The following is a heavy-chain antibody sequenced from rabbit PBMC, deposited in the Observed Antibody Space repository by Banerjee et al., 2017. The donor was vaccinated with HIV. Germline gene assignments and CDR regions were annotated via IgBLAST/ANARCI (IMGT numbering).Heavy chain of an antibody. Sequence: QEQLVESGGGLVQPEGSLTLTCTASGIDFSGHDISWVRQAPGKGLEWIGTIYAGDGRIDYASWVNGRFAISKTSSTTVTLQMTSLTAADTATYFCARYTQRSYYNLWGQGTLVTVS. CDR2: IYAGDGRI. CDR1: GIDFSGHD. V-gene: IGHV1S45*01. CDR3: ARYTQRSYYNL. D-gene: IGHD8-1*01. J-gene: IGHJ4*01.